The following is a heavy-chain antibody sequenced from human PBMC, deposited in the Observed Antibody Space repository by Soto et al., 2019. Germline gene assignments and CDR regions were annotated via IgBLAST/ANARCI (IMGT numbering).Heavy chain of an antibody. J-gene: IGHJ5*02. CDR1: GGSISSSSYY. Sequence: QLQLQESGPGLVKPSETLSLTCTVSGGSISSSSYYWGWIRQPPGKGLEWIGSIYYSGSTYYNPSLKSRVTISVDTSKTQFSLQLSSVTAADTAVYYCATQPRDKLLWFGELLGNWFDPWGQGTLVTVSS. D-gene: IGHD3-10*01. V-gene: IGHV4-39*01. CDR2: IYYSGST. CDR3: ATQPRDKLLWFGELLGNWFDP.